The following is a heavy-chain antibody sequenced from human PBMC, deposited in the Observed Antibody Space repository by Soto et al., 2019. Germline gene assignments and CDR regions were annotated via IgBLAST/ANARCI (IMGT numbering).Heavy chain of an antibody. D-gene: IGHD3-3*01. CDR3: ANLRFLEWPFDY. V-gene: IGHV3-30-3*01. CDR2: ISYDGSNK. Sequence: GGSLRLSCAAPGFTFSSYAMHWVRQAPGKGLEWVAVISYDGSNKYYADSVKGRFTISRDNSKNTLYLQMNSLRAEDTAVYYCANLRFLEWPFDYWGQGTLVTVSS. CDR1: GFTFSSYA. J-gene: IGHJ4*02.